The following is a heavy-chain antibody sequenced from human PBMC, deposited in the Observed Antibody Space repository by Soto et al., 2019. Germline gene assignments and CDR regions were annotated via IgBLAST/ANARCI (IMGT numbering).Heavy chain of an antibody. Sequence: GASVKVSCKASGYTFTCYYMHWVRQAPGQGLEWMGWINPNSGGTNYAQKFQGWVTMTRDTSISTAYMEPSRLRSDDTAVYYCARGGGVVVVPAAIQIEDYYYYYGMDVWGQGTTVTVSS. D-gene: IGHD2-2*02. CDR3: ARGGGVVVVPAAIQIEDYYYYYGMDV. J-gene: IGHJ6*02. CDR2: INPNSGGT. V-gene: IGHV1-2*04. CDR1: GYTFTCYY.